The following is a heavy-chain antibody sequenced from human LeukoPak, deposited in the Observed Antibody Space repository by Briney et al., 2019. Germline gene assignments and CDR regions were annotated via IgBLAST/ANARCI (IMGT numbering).Heavy chain of an antibody. CDR3: AREISIGQPPYFYYRDV. CDR1: GDTLSSHG. J-gene: IGHJ6*03. D-gene: IGHD6-6*01. V-gene: IGHV1-69*13. CDR2: IIPMFGTV. Sequence: ASVKVSCKASGDTLSSHGFSWVRQAPGQGLEWMGGIIPMFGTVNYAQNFQGRVTITADESTSTAYMDLSSLRHEDTAVYYCAREISIGQPPYFYYRDVGGKGPRVAVSS.